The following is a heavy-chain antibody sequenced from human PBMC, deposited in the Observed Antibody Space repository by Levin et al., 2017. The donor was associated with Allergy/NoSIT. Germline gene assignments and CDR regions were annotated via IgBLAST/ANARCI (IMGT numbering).Heavy chain of an antibody. CDR1: GGSISSGNYY. CDR3: VRGEYSSGWFDN. J-gene: IGHJ4*02. D-gene: IGHD6-19*01. Sequence: RSQTLSLTCTVSGGSISSGNYYWTWIRQTPGKGLEWFGSIFYTGSTYYTPSLKTRLTISIDTSKNQFSLNLNSVTAADAAVYYCVRGEYSSGWFDNWGQGTLVAVSS. CDR2: IFYTGST. V-gene: IGHV4-39*01.